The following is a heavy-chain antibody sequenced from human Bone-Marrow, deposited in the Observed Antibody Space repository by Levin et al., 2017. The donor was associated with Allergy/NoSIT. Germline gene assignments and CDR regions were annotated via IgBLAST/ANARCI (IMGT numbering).Heavy chain of an antibody. J-gene: IGHJ4*02. V-gene: IGHV1-3*01. CDR2: INAGNGDT. Sequence: WASVKVSCKASGYSFTSYAIHWVRQAPRQRPEWLGWINAGNGDTENSQNFQGRVTIAWDTSATTVHMELSSLRSDDTAVYYCARGGLYGNSWFSFDNWGQGTLVTVSS. CDR3: ARGGLYGNSWFSFDN. D-gene: IGHD6-13*01. CDR1: GYSFTSYA.